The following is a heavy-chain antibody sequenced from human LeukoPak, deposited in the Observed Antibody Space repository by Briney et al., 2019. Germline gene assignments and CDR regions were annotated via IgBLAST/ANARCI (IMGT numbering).Heavy chain of an antibody. Sequence: SETLSLTCAVYGGSFSGYYWSWIRQPPGKGLEWIGSIYYSGSTYYNPSLKSRVTISVDTSKNQFSLKLSSVTAADTAVYYCARHRYYDFWSGYHPFDYWGQGTLVTVSS. J-gene: IGHJ4*02. D-gene: IGHD3-3*01. CDR1: GGSFSGYY. V-gene: IGHV4-34*01. CDR2: IYYSGST. CDR3: ARHRYYDFWSGYHPFDY.